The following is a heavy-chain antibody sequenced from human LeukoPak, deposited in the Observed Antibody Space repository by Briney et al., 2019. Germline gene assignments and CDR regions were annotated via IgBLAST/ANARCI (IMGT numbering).Heavy chain of an antibody. CDR1: GGSISSGYYY. CDR3: ARAPGTTFDY. D-gene: IGHD4-17*01. J-gene: IGHJ4*01. CDR2: IYYSGIT. V-gene: IGHV4-39*01. Sequence: PSETLSLTCTVSGGSISSGYYYWAWIRQPPGKGLEWIGSIYYSGITYYNPSFKSPVTISIDTAKNQFSLRVTSVNAADTAVYYCARAPGTTFDYWGHGNMVTVSS.